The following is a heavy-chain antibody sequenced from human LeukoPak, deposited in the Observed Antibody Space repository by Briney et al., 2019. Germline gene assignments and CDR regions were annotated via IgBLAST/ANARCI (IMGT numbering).Heavy chain of an antibody. Sequence: SETLSLTCAVSGYSISSGYYWGWIRQPPGKGLEWIITISHSGTTYYNPSLKGRVTISVDTSKNQFSLKLRSVTTADTAVYYCARQAYYDFWSGHYGRGVEDAFDIWGQGTMVSVSS. J-gene: IGHJ3*02. CDR1: GYSISSGYY. D-gene: IGHD3-3*01. V-gene: IGHV4-38-2*01. CDR3: ARQAYYDFWSGHYGRGVEDAFDI. CDR2: ISHSGTT.